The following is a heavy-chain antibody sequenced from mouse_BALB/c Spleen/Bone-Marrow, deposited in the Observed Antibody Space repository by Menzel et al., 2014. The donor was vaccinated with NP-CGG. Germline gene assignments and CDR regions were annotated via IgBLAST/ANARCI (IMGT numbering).Heavy chain of an antibody. V-gene: IGHV1-7*01. Sequence: VQPQQSGAELAKPGASVKMSCKASGYTFSSYWMHWVKQRPGQGLEWIGYISPTTGYTEYSQKFKDKATLTADKSSSTAYMQLSSLTSEDSAVYYCARYGNFLAMDYWGQGTSVTVSS. J-gene: IGHJ4*01. CDR3: ARYGNFLAMDY. CDR1: GYTFSSYW. D-gene: IGHD1-1*01. CDR2: ISPTTGYT.